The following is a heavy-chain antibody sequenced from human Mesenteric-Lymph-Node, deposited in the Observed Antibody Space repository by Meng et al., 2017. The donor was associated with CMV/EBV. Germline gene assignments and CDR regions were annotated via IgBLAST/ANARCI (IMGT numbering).Heavy chain of an antibody. J-gene: IGHJ2*01. CDR3: ARAEGSNSWYPFYSWYFDL. V-gene: IGHV3-21*01. D-gene: IGHD2-2*01. CDR2: ISSSSSYI. CDR1: TFSKYC. Sequence: TFSKYCIHWVRQAPGKGLEWVSSISSSSSYIYYADSVKGRFTISRDNAKNSLFLQMNSLRDEDTAVYYCARAEGSNSWYPFYSWYFDLWGRGTLVTVSS.